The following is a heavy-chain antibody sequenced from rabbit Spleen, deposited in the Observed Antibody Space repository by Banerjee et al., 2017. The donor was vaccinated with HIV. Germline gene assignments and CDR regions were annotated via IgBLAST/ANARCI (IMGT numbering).Heavy chain of an antibody. CDR2: IYAGSSGTT. D-gene: IGHD1-1*01. J-gene: IGHJ4*01. V-gene: IGHV1S40*01. Sequence: QSLVESGGDLVKPEGSLTLPCTASGFSFNDDYVMCWVRQAPGKGLEWIACIYAGSSGTTYYASGAKGRFTISKTSSTTVTLQMTSLTAADTATYFCTRDDGSGHYIDGYFNLWGPGTLVTVS. CDR1: GFSFNDDYV. CDR3: TRDDGSGHYIDGYFNL.